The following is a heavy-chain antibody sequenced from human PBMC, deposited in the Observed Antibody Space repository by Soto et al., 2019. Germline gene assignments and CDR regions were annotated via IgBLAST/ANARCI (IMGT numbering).Heavy chain of an antibody. CDR1: GGSISSGDYY. J-gene: IGHJ5*02. CDR2: IYYSGST. D-gene: IGHD4-4*01. CDR3: ARRTGVYSNYQWFDP. V-gene: IGHV4-30-4*01. Sequence: SETLSLTCTVSGGSISSGDYYWSWIRQPPGKGLEWIGYIYYSGSTYYNPSLKSRVTISVDTSKNQFSLKLSSVTAADTAVYYCARRTGVYSNYQWFDPWCQGTLVNVSS.